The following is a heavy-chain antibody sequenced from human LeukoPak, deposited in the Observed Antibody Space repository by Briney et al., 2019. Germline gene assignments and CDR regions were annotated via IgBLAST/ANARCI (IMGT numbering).Heavy chain of an antibody. CDR3: AREIHSGYNPGRYPFDY. CDR2: IIPIFGTA. CDR1: GGTFSSYA. V-gene: IGHV1-69*13. Sequence: SVKVSCKASGGTFSSYAIGWVRQAPGQGLEWMGGIIPIFGTANYAQKFQGRVTITADESTSTAYMELSSLRSEDTAVYYCAREIHSGYNPGRYPFDYWGQGTLVTVSS. J-gene: IGHJ4*02. D-gene: IGHD5-12*01.